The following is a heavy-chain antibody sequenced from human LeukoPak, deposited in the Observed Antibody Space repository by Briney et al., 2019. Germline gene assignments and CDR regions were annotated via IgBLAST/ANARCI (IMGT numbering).Heavy chain of an antibody. J-gene: IGHJ5*02. V-gene: IGHV3-30*18. Sequence: HSGGSLRLSCAASGFTFSSYGMHWVRQAPGKGLEWVAVISYDGSNKYYADSVKGRFTISRDNSKNTLYLQMNSLRAEDTAVYYCAKDESDIVVVVAATWGQGTLVTVSS. D-gene: IGHD2-15*01. CDR2: ISYDGSNK. CDR3: AKDESDIVVVVAAT. CDR1: GFTFSSYG.